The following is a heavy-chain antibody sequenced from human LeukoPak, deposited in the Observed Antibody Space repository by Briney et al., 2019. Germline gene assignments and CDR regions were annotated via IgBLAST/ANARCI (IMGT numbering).Heavy chain of an antibody. CDR1: GYTFTSYG. D-gene: IGHD1-26*01. V-gene: IGHV1-18*01. J-gene: IGHJ3*02. Sequence: EASVKVSCKASGYTFTSYGISWVRQAPGQGLEWMGWISAYNGNTNYAQKLQGRVTMTTDTSTSTAYMELRSLRSDDTAVYYCARGPETFTPIVDAFDIWGQGTMLTVSS. CDR3: ARGPETFTPIVDAFDI. CDR2: ISAYNGNT.